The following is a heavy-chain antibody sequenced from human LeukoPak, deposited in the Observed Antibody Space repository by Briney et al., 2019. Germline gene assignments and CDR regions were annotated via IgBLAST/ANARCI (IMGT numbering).Heavy chain of an antibody. CDR3: ARVGIAVADRAFDP. D-gene: IGHD6-19*01. Sequence: KPGGSLRLSCAASGFTFSDYYMSWIRQAPGKGLEWVSYISSSGSTIYYADSVKGRFTISRDNAKNSLYLQMNSLRAEDTAVYYCARVGIAVADRAFDPWGQGTLVTVSS. J-gene: IGHJ5*02. V-gene: IGHV3-11*01. CDR1: GFTFSDYY. CDR2: ISSSGSTI.